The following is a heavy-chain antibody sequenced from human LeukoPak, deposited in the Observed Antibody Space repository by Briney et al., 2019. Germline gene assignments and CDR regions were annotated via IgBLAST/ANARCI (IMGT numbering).Heavy chain of an antibody. CDR1: GFTVSSNY. D-gene: IGHD5-24*01. Sequence: GGSLRLSCAASGFTVSSNYMSWVRQAPGKGLEWVSVIYSGGSTYYADSVKGRFTISRDNSKNTLYLQMNSLRAEVTAVYYCARGHLSWPHLDYWGQGTLVTVSS. CDR3: ARGHLSWPHLDY. CDR2: IYSGGST. J-gene: IGHJ4*02. V-gene: IGHV3-53*01.